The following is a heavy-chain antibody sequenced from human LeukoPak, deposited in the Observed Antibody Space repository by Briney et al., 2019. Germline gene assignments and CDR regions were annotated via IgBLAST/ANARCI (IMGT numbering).Heavy chain of an antibody. J-gene: IGHJ4*02. V-gene: IGHV1-2*02. CDR3: ARGAGSSWFDY. CDR2: VNPNTGGT. CDR1: GYTFTGYY. D-gene: IGHD6-13*01. Sequence: GASVKVSCKASGYTFTGYYMQWVRQAPGQGLEWMGWVNPNTGGTSFAQKFQGRVTMTRDTSISTAYMELSRLTSDDTAVYYCARGAGSSWFDYWGQGTLVTVSS.